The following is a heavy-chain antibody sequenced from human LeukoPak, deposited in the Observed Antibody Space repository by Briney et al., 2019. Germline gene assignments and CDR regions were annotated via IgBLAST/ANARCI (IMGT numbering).Heavy chain of an antibody. V-gene: IGHV3-74*01. CDR3: ATKQWLAPPPDS. CDR2: LNTDGNVT. J-gene: IGHJ4*02. Sequence: GGSLRLSCAASGFTFSKYWMLWVRQAPGKGLESVSRLNTDGNVTTYADSVQGRFAVSRDNADKTMFLQMNSVRDEDTAVYYCATKQWLAPPPDSWGQGTPVTVSS. D-gene: IGHD6-19*01. CDR1: GFTFSKYW.